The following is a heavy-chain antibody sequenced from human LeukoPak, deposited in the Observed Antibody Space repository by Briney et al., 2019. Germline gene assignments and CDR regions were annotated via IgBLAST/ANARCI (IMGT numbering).Heavy chain of an antibody. V-gene: IGHV4-39*01. CDR3: ARHRRYYDISTGYYAGPLDI. CDR1: GGSVSSGSYY. J-gene: IGHJ3*02. CDR2: MYYSGST. D-gene: IGHD3-9*01. Sequence: SETLSLTCTVSGGSVSSGSYYWSWIRQPPGKGLEWIGSMYYSGSTYYNPSLKSRLTISLHTSKNQFSLKLSSATAADTAVYYCARHRRYYDISTGYYAGPLDIWGQGTKVTVSS.